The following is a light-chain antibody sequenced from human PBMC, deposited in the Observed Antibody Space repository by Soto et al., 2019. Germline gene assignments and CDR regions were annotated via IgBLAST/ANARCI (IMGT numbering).Light chain of an antibody. Sequence: QSALTQPRSVSGSPGQSVTISCTATSSDVGGYNYVSWYQQHPGKAPKVMIYDVSERPSGVPDRFSGSKSGNTASLTISGLQAEDEADYYCCSYAGSPRYVFGTGTKVTVL. CDR1: SSDVGGYNY. J-gene: IGLJ1*01. CDR3: CSYAGSPRYV. CDR2: DVS. V-gene: IGLV2-11*01.